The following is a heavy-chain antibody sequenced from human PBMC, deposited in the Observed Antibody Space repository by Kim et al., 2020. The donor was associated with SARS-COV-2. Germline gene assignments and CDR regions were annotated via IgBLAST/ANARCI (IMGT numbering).Heavy chain of an antibody. V-gene: IGHV4-4*07. CDR2: T. CDR3: ARGWELSRFDP. D-gene: IGHD1-26*01. J-gene: IGHJ5*02. Sequence: TNSNPTLKSRVTMTVDTSKNQFSLKLSSVTAADTAVYYCARGWELSRFDPWGQGTLVTVSS.